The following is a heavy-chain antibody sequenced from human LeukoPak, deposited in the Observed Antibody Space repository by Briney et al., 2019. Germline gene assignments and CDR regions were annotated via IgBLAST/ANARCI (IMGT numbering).Heavy chain of an antibody. CDR1: GYTLTELS. Sequence: ASVTVSCKVSGYTLTELSMHWGRQPPGKGMERMGGFDPEDGETIYAQKFQGRVTMTEDTSTDTAYMELISLRSEDTAVYYCGTGAWHVIKVFFDYWGQGTLVTVSS. CDR3: GTGAWHVIKVFFDY. CDR2: FDPEDGET. V-gene: IGHV1-24*01. J-gene: IGHJ4*02. D-gene: IGHD3-10*01.